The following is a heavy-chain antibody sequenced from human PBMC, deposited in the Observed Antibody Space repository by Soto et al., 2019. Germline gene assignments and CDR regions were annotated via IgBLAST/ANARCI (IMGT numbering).Heavy chain of an antibody. CDR2: INPNSGGT. D-gene: IGHD2-15*01. Sequence: QVQLVQSGAEVKKPGASVKVSCKASGYTFTGYYMHWVRQAPGQGLEWMGWINPNSGGTNYAQKFQGWVTMTRETSISTAYMELSRLRSDDTAVYYCARGPRRPIVVVVAATPATYFDYWGQGTLVTVSS. J-gene: IGHJ4*02. CDR3: ARGPRRPIVVVVAATPATYFDY. CDR1: GYTFTGYY. V-gene: IGHV1-2*04.